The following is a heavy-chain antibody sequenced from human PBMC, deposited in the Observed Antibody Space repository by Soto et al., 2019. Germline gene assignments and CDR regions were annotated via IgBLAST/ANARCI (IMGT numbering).Heavy chain of an antibody. CDR3: ARGPYDILTGYYHAFDI. V-gene: IGHV1-2*04. CDR2: INPNSGGT. J-gene: IGHJ3*02. D-gene: IGHD3-9*01. CDR1: GYTFTSYA. Sequence: ASVKVSCKASGYTFTSYAMHWVRQAPGQGLEWMGWINPNSGGTNYAQKFQGWVTMTRDTSISTAYMELSRLRSDDTAVYYCARGPYDILTGYYHAFDIWGQGTMVTVSS.